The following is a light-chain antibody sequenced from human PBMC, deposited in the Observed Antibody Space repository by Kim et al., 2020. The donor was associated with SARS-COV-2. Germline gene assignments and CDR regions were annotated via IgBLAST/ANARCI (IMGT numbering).Light chain of an antibody. J-gene: IGLJ2*01. CDR3: QVWDSSSDHRVV. V-gene: IGLV3-21*04. Sequence: SYELTQPPSVSVAPGKTARITCGGSSIGSKSVHWYQQKPGQAPVLVIYYDSDRPSGIPERFSGSNSWNTATLTISRVEAGDEADYYCQVWDSSSDHRVVFGGGTQLTVL. CDR2: YDS. CDR1: SIGSKS.